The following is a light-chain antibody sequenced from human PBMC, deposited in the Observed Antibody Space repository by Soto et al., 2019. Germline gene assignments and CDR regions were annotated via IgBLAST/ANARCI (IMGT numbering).Light chain of an antibody. Sequence: DAQVTQSASAVSASLVDIGTVTCXASQSISSYLNWYQQKPGKAPKLLIYAASSLQSGIPSRFSGSGSGTEFTLTISSLQSEDFAVYYWQQYYTWLPISFGQGTRL. V-gene: IGKV1-39*01. CDR2: AAS. CDR3: QQYYTWLPIS. CDR1: QSISSY. J-gene: IGKJ5*01.